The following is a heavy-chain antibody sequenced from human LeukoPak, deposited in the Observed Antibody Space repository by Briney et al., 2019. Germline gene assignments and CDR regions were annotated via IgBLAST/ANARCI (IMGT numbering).Heavy chain of an antibody. CDR3: AREGYYSGMDV. CDR1: GFSVSSDY. CDR2: IGSSISYI. Sequence: GGSLRLSCAASGFSVSSDYMSWVRQAPGKGLEWVSFIGSSISYISYADSVKGRFTISRDNAKNSLYLQMNSLRAEDTAVYYCAREGYYSGMDVWGQGTTVTVSS. J-gene: IGHJ6*02. V-gene: IGHV3-21*01.